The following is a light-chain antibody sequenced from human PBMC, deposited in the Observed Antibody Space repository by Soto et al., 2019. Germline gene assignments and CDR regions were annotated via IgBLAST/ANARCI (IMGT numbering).Light chain of an antibody. V-gene: IGKV1-33*01. CDR3: QQYESLPLT. CDR2: DAS. Sequence: DIQMTQSPGTLSASVGESVTITCQASQDINKNLIWYQQKPGKAPKLLIYDASALETGVPSRFGGSGSGTGFTFTISSLQPEDFATYYCQQYESLPLTFGQGTRLEIK. J-gene: IGKJ5*01. CDR1: QDINKN.